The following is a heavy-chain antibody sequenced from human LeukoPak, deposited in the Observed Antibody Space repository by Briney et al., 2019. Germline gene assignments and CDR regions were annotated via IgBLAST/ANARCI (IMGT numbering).Heavy chain of an antibody. J-gene: IGHJ5*02. CDR3: ARAYIKYQLPNWFDP. Sequence: ASVKVSCKVSGYTLTELSMHWVRQAPGKGLEWMGGFDPEDGETIYAQKFQGRVTMTEDTSTDTAYMELRSLTSDDTAVYYCARAYIKYQLPNWFDPWGQGTLVTVSS. V-gene: IGHV1-24*01. CDR2: FDPEDGET. D-gene: IGHD2-2*01. CDR1: GYTLTELS.